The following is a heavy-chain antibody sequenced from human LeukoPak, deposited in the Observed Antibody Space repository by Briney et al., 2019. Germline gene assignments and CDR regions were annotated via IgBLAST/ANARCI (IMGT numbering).Heavy chain of an antibody. CDR3: ARQRRGSGMWLGYFDL. J-gene: IGHJ2*01. CDR2: ISYSGST. Sequence: SETLSLTCTVSGGSISNYYWSWIRQPPGKGLEWIGYISYSGSTNYNPSLKSRVTISVDTSKNQFSLKLSSVTAADTAVYYCARQRRGSGMWLGYFDLWGRGTLVTVSS. V-gene: IGHV4-59*08. D-gene: IGHD3-10*01. CDR1: GGSISNYY.